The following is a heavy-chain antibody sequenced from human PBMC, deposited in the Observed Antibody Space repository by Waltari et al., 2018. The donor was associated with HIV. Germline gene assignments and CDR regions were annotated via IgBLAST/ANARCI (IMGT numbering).Heavy chain of an antibody. Sequence: QVQLVQSGAEVKKPGASVKVSCKASGYTFTSYDINWVRQATGQGLEWMGGLNPNSGNTGYAQKFQGRVTMTRNTSISTAYMELSGLRSEDTAVYYCARRYDSGTNIAGYWGQGTLVTVSS. CDR2: LNPNSGNT. CDR1: GYTFTSYD. V-gene: IGHV1-8*01. D-gene: IGHD3-10*01. J-gene: IGHJ4*02. CDR3: ARRYDSGTNIAGY.